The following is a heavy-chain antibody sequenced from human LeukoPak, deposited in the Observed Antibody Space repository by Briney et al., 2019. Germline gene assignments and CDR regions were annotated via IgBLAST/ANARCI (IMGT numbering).Heavy chain of an antibody. V-gene: IGHV1-18*04. CDR3: ARGVRGTTGILPSLFDY. CDR2: ISAYNGNT. CDR1: GYTFTSYG. J-gene: IGHJ4*02. Sequence: ASVKVSCKASGYTFTSYGISWVRQAPGQGLERMGWISAYNGNTNYAQKLQGRVTMTTDTSTSTAYMELRSLRSDDTAVCYCARGVRGTTGILPSLFDYWGQGTLVTVSS. D-gene: IGHD1-1*01.